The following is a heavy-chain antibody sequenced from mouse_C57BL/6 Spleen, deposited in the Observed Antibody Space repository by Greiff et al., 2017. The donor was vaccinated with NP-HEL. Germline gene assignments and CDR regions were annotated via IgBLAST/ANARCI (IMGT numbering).Heavy chain of an antibody. Sequence: VQLQESGAELVKPGASVKISCKASGYAFSSYWMNWVKQRPGKGLEWIGQIYPGDGDTNYNGKFKGKATLTADQSSSTAYMQLSSLTSEDSAVYFCARSGGGLGAMDYWGQGTSVTVSS. CDR2: IYPGDGDT. CDR1: GYAFSSYW. CDR3: ARSGGGLGAMDY. V-gene: IGHV1-80*01. J-gene: IGHJ4*01. D-gene: IGHD2-4*01.